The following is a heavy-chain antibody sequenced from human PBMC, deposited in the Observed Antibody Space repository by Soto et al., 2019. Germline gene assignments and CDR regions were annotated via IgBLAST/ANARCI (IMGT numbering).Heavy chain of an antibody. J-gene: IGHJ5*02. CDR3: ARVATGSYSWRES. CDR1: GFTFSTYW. D-gene: IGHD1-26*01. V-gene: IGHV3-74*03. Sequence: EVQLEESGGDLVQPGGSLRLSCAASGFTFSTYWMHWVRQAPGKGLVWVSRINSDGSITTYADSVKGRFTISRDNSKNTLYPQMNSLRAEDTAVYYCARVATGSYSWRESWGQGTLVTVS. CDR2: INSDGSIT.